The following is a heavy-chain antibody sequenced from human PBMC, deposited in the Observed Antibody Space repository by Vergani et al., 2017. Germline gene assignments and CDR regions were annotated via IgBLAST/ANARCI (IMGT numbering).Heavy chain of an antibody. D-gene: IGHD6-13*01. CDR3: SGSGAVAPRGKYYYYYYMDV. Sequence: QATLREFGPALVKPTQTPTLTCTFPGFSLSPSGMCVSCIRLPPGKALGLLALIDWDDDKYYRTSLKTRLTISKDTSKNQVVLTMTNMDPVDTATYYCSGSGAVAPRGKYYYYYYMDVWGKGTTVTVSS. V-gene: IGHV2-70*01. J-gene: IGHJ6*03. CDR1: GFSLSPSGMC. CDR2: IDWDDDK.